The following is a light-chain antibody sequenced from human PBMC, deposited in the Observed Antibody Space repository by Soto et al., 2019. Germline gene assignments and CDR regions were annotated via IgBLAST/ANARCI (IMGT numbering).Light chain of an antibody. V-gene: IGLV2-23*01. J-gene: IGLJ2*01. Sequence: QSALTQPASVSGSPGQSITISCTGTSSDVGSYNLVSWYQQHPGKAPKLMIYEGSKRPSGVSNRFSGSKSGNTASLTISGLHAEDEADYYCCSYAGSSTVVFGGGTKVTVL. CDR3: CSYAGSSTVV. CDR1: SSDVGSYNL. CDR2: EGS.